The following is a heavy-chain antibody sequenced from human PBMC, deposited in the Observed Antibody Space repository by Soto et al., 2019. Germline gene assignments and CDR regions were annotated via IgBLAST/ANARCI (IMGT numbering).Heavy chain of an antibody. Sequence: PSQTLPLTCAISGDRVSSNSAAWNWIRKSPSRGLEWLGRTYYRSKWYNDYAVSVKSRITINPDTSKNQFSLQLNSVTPEDTAVYYCARALLLYCTNGVCYFDWFDPWGQGTLVTVSS. CDR2: TYYRSKWYN. V-gene: IGHV6-1*01. CDR1: GDRVSSNSAA. CDR3: ARALLLYCTNGVCYFDWFDP. D-gene: IGHD2-8*01. J-gene: IGHJ5*02.